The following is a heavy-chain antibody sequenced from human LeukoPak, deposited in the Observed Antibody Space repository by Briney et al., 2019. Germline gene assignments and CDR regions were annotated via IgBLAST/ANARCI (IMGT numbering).Heavy chain of an antibody. J-gene: IGHJ4*02. Sequence: GALRLSCGASGFTFDNYWMIWVRQAPGKGLEYVSAISSNGGSTYYANSVKGRFTISRDNSKNTLYLQMGSLRAEDMAVYYCARGDYYGSGSYSDWGQGTLVTVSS. CDR2: ISSNGGST. D-gene: IGHD3-10*01. CDR3: ARGDYYGSGSYSD. CDR1: GFTFDNYW. V-gene: IGHV3-64*01.